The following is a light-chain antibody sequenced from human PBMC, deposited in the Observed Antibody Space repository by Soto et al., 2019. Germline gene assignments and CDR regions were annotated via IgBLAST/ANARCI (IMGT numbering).Light chain of an antibody. CDR1: NSNIGAGYD. J-gene: IGLJ3*02. Sequence: QSVLTQPPSVSRAPGQRVSISCTGTNSNIGAGYDVHWYQQLPGAAPRLLIFDTHDRPSGVPDRFSGSKSGTSATLAITGLQAEDEADYFCHSYDNKLSGSEVFGGGTKLTVL. CDR2: DTH. CDR3: HSYDNKLSGSEV. V-gene: IGLV1-40*01.